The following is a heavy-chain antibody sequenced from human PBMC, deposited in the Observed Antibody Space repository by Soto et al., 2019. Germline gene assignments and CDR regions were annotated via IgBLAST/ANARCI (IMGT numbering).Heavy chain of an antibody. CDR1: GYSFTSYW. V-gene: IGHV5-10-1*01. J-gene: IGHJ6*02. Sequence: PVESLKISCNGSGYSFTSYWISWVRQMPWKGLEWMGRIDPSDSYTNYSPSFQGHVTISADKSISTAYLQWSSLKASDTAMYYCARVAGSPTTPLYGMDVWGQGTTVTVSS. D-gene: IGHD2-15*01. CDR3: ARVAGSPTTPLYGMDV. CDR2: IDPSDSYT.